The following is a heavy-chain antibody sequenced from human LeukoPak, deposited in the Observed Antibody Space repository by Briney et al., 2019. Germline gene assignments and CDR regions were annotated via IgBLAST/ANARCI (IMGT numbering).Heavy chain of an antibody. D-gene: IGHD4-17*01. Sequence: GGSLTLSCAASGFTFSSYAKSWVRQAPAEGLEWVSAISGSGGSTYYADSARRRLAISRDNSNNTLYPQMNSQRAADKPGYYCATWVYGYYHGGQGTLVTVSS. J-gene: IGHJ4*02. V-gene: IGHV3-23*01. CDR1: GFTFSSYA. CDR3: ATWVYGYYH. CDR2: ISGSGGST.